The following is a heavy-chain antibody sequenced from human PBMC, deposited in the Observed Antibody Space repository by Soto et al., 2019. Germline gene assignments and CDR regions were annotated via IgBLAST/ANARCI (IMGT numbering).Heavy chain of an antibody. CDR3: VRGGSNTAS. Sequence: EVQLVESGGGLVQPGGSLRLSCTASGFTFSDSWMTWVRQAPGKGLEWVARIKPDESEKKYADSVKGGFSIWRDNAKNSFYLQRDSLRGEDTAVYYCVRGGSNTASWGQGTLVPVPS. D-gene: IGHD4-4*01. CDR2: IKPDESEK. CDR1: GFTFSDSW. J-gene: IGHJ5*02. V-gene: IGHV3-7*01.